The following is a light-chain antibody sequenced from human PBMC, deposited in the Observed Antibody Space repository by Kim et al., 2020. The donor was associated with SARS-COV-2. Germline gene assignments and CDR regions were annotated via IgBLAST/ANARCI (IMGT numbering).Light chain of an antibody. Sequence: FSPGERATLSCRASQSASSNLAWYQQKPGQAPSLLIYDASKRAAGIPARFSGSGSGTDFTLTISSLEPEDFAVYYCQQRNTWPFTFGGGTKVDIK. CDR2: DAS. CDR3: QQRNTWPFT. CDR1: QSASSN. V-gene: IGKV3-11*01. J-gene: IGKJ4*01.